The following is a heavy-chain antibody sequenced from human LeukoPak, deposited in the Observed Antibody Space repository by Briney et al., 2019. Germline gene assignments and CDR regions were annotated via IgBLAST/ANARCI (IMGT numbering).Heavy chain of an antibody. D-gene: IGHD5-18*01. CDR2: ISWNGDHV. CDR1: GFTFDDYA. Sequence: GGSLRLSCAASGFTFDDYAMHWVRQVPGKGLEWVAGISWNGDHVAYVDALKGRFTISRDNAKNSLYLQMNSLTDEDTALYYCAKERDTAMVTIDYWGQGTLVTVSS. J-gene: IGHJ4*02. V-gene: IGHV3-9*01. CDR3: AKERDTAMVTIDY.